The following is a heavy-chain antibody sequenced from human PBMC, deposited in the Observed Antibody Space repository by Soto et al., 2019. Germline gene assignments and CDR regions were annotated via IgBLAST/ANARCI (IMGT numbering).Heavy chain of an antibody. CDR2: IYYSGST. D-gene: IGHD3-10*01. J-gene: IGHJ4*02. V-gene: IGHV4-39*02. CDR3: ARDGKGSYYYGSGSYYVDY. CDR1: GGSISSSSYY. Sequence: ETLSLTCTVSGGSISSSSYYWCWIRQPPGKGREWIGSIYYSGSTYYNPSLKSRVTISVDTSKNQFSLKLSSVTAADTAVYYCARDGKGSYYYGSGSYYVDYWGQGTLVTVSS.